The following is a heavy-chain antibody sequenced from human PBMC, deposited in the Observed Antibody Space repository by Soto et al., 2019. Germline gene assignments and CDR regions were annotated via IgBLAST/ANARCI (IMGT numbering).Heavy chain of an antibody. V-gene: IGHV1-46*01. Sequence: ASVKVSCKASGYTFTSYYMHWVRQAPGQGLEWMGIINPSGGRTSYAQKFQGRVTITTDKSTSTAYMELSSLRSEDTALYYCAKNPHITIFGVVIDYWGQGTLVTVSS. CDR1: GYTFTSYY. CDR2: INPSGGRT. CDR3: AKNPHITIFGVVIDY. D-gene: IGHD3-3*01. J-gene: IGHJ4*02.